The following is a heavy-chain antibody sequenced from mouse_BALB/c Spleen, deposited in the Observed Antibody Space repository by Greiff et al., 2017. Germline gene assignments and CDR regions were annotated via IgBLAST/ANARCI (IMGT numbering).Heavy chain of an antibody. V-gene: IGHV14-1*02. CDR2: IDPENGNT. D-gene: IGHD1-1*02. CDR1: GFNIKDYY. J-gene: IGHJ2*01. Sequence: VHVKQSGAELVRPGALVKLSCKASGFNIKDYYMHWVKQRPEQGLEWIGWIDPENGNTIYDPKFQGKASITADTSSNTAYLQLSSLTSEDTAVYYCARGTRWGYFDYWGQGTTLTVSS. CDR3: ARGTRWGYFDY.